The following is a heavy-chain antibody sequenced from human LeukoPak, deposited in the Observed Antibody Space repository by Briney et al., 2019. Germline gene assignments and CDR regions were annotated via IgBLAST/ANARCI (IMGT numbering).Heavy chain of an antibody. D-gene: IGHD2-15*01. CDR2: IYHSGST. J-gene: IGHJ4*02. CDR3: ASAPVVAATIPPLY. V-gene: IGHV4-38-2*01. CDR1: GYSISSGYY. Sequence: SETLSLTCAVSGYSISSGYYWGWIRQPPGKGLEWIGSIYHSGSTYYNPSLKSRVTISVDTSKNQFSLKLSSVTAADTAVYYCASAPVVAATIPPLYWGQGTLVTVSS.